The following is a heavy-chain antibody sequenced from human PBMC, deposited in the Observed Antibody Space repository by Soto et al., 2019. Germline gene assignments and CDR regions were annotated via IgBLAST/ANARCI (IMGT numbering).Heavy chain of an antibody. CDR2: IGGSGTTI. D-gene: IGHD6-6*01. CDR3: ARDPPYSTSSGYCDH. CDR1: GFTFRSHS. J-gene: IGHJ4*02. Sequence: EVQLVESGGGLVQPGGSLRLSCAASGFTFRSHSMNWVRQAPGKGLEWLSYIGGSGTTIDYADSVKGRFTISRGNAKNSVFLQMNSLRGEDTAVYYCARDPPYSTSSGYCDHWGQGTPGHRLL. V-gene: IGHV3-48*01.